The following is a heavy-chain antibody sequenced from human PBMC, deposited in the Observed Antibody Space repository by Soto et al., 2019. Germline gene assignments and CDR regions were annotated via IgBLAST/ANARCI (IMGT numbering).Heavy chain of an antibody. Sequence: QVQLQQWGAGLLKPSETLSLTCAVYGGSFSGYYWSWIRQPPGKGLEWIGEINHSGSTNYNPSLKSRVTIPVDTSKNQCSLKLSSVTAADTAVYYCAGLGRWYSDYWGQGTLVTVSS. V-gene: IGHV4-34*01. CDR1: GGSFSGYY. D-gene: IGHD2-15*01. CDR3: AGLGRWYSDY. J-gene: IGHJ4*02. CDR2: INHSGST.